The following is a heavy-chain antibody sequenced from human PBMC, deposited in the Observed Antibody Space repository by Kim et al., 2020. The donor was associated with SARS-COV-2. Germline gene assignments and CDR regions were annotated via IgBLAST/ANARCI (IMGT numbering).Heavy chain of an antibody. V-gene: IGHV4-39*01. CDR3: ARKGGLSGDYVGRAAESDDY. CDR2: IYYSGST. D-gene: IGHD4-17*01. Sequence: SETLSLTCTVSGGSISSSSYYWGWIRQPPGKGLEWIGSIYYSGSTYYNPSLKSRVTISVDTSKNQFSLKLSSVTAADTAVYYCARKGGLSGDYVGRAAESDDYWGQGTLVTVSS. CDR1: GGSISSSSYY. J-gene: IGHJ4*02.